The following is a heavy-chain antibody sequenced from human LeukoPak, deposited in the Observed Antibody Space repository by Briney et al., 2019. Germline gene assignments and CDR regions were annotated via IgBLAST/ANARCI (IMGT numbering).Heavy chain of an antibody. D-gene: IGHD3-10*01. CDR3: LGRGLIETEYLER. CDR2: ISSSGTTT. J-gene: IGHJ1*01. CDR1: GFTFNTFS. Sequence: GGSLRLSCAASGFTFNTFSMNWVRQAPGKGPEWVSYISSSGTTTYYADSVKGRFTISRDNAKNSLYLQMNSLRAEDTAVYYCLGRGLIETEYLERWGQGTLVIVSS. V-gene: IGHV3-48*04.